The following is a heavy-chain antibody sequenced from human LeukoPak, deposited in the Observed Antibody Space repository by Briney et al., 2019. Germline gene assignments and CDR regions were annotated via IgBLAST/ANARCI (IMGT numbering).Heavy chain of an antibody. V-gene: IGHV3-21*01. J-gene: IGHJ4*02. CDR2: ISSGSSYI. CDR1: GFTFSSYE. CDR3: AREPVTMRFDY. Sequence: GGSLRLSCAASGFTFSSYEMNWVRQAPGKGLEWVSSISSGSSYIYYADSVKGRFTISRDNAKNSLYLQMNSLRAEDTAVYYCAREPVTMRFDYWGQGTLVTVSS. D-gene: IGHD4-17*01.